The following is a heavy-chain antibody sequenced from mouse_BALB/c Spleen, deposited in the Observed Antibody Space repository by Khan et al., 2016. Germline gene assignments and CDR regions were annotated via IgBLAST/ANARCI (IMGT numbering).Heavy chain of an antibody. CDR2: IDPENGDT. D-gene: IGHD2-14*01. CDR3: NGGYDGGFDY. V-gene: IGHV14-4*02. J-gene: IGHJ2*01. Sequence: VQLQQPGAELVRSGASVKLSCTASGFNIKDYYMHWMKQRPEQGLEWIGWIDPENGDTEYAPKFQGKATMTADTSSNTAYLQLSSLTSEDTAVYYCNGGYDGGFDYWGQGTTLTVSS. CDR1: GFNIKDYY.